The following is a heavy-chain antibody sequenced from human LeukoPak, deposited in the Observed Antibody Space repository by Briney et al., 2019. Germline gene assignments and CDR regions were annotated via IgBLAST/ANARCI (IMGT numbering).Heavy chain of an antibody. CDR3: AKPAISSRSWYYDY. J-gene: IGHJ4*02. Sequence: PSETLSLTCAVYGGSFSGYYWSWIRQPPGKGLEWIGEINHSGSTNYNPSLKSRVTISVDMSNNQFSLKLSSVTAADTAVYYCAKPAISSRSWYYDYWGQGTLVTVSS. CDR2: INHSGST. V-gene: IGHV4-34*01. D-gene: IGHD6-13*01. CDR1: GGSFSGYY.